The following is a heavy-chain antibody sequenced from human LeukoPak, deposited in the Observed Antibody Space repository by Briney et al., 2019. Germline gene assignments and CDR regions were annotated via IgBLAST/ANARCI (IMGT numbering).Heavy chain of an antibody. CDR1: GFTFSSYS. J-gene: IGHJ4*02. CDR2: IKQDGSEK. V-gene: IGHV3-7*01. Sequence: GGSLRLSCAASGFTFSSYSMNWVRQAPGKGLEWVANIKQDGSEKYYVDSVKGRFTISRDNAKNSLYLQMNSLRAEDTAVYYCVDGYNLGWGQGTLVTVSS. D-gene: IGHD5-12*01. CDR3: VDGYNLG.